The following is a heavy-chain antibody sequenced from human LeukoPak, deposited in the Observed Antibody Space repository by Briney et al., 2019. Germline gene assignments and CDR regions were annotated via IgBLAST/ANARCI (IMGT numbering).Heavy chain of an antibody. CDR1: GFTLSRYW. J-gene: IGHJ4*02. V-gene: IGHV3-74*01. D-gene: IGHD3-22*01. CDR3: ARDRSSYDSSGYFYGDFDY. CDR2: LNSDGRST. Sequence: GGSLRLSCAASGFTLSRYWMHWVRQAPGKGLVWVSRLNSDGRSTSYADSVKGRFTISRDNAKNTLYLQMNSLRVEDTAVYYCARDRSSYDSSGYFYGDFDYWGQGTLVTVSS.